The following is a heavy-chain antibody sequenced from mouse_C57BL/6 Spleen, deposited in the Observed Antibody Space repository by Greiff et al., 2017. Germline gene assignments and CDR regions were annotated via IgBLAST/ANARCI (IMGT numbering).Heavy chain of an antibody. CDR3: AITTVVGDYAMDY. Sequence: EVQLVESGPELVKPGASVKISCKASGYSFTGYYMNWVKQSPEKSLEWIGEINPSTGGTTYNQKFKAKATLTVDKSSSTAYMQLESLTSEDSAVYYCAITTVVGDYAMDYWGQGTSVTVSS. J-gene: IGHJ4*01. CDR1: GYSFTGYY. D-gene: IGHD1-1*01. CDR2: INPSTGGT. V-gene: IGHV1-42*01.